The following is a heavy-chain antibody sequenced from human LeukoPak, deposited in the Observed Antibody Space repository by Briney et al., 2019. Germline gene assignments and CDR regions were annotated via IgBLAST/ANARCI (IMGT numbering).Heavy chain of an antibody. V-gene: IGHV5-51*01. D-gene: IGHD6-6*01. CDR1: GYSFTNFW. CDR3: ARLRGDSSSLY. J-gene: IGHJ4*02. CDR2: IYPGDSDT. Sequence: GESLKISCKGSGYSFTNFWIGWARQPPGKGLEWMGIIYPGDSDTRYSPSFQGQVTISADRSISTVYLQWSSLKASDTAMYYCARLRGDSSSLYWGQGTLVTVSS.